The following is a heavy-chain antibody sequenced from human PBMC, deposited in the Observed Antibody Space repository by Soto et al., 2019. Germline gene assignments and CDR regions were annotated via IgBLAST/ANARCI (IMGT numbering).Heavy chain of an antibody. J-gene: IGHJ6*02. CDR1: GGSIYTYY. V-gene: IGHV4-59*01. CDR2: ISDGVST. Sequence: SETLSLTCNVSGGSIYTYYWSWLRQSPGKGLERIGYISDGVSTNYNPSLQSRVTISVDTSKRQVSLKLTSVSAADTAIYFCARYCSSSISPEDHYFGLEVWGQGSTVTVSS. CDR3: ARYCSSSISPEDHYFGLEV. D-gene: IGHD2-2*01.